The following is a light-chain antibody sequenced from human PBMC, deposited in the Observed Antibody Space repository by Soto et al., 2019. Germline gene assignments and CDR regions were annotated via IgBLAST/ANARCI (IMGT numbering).Light chain of an antibody. CDR1: HSVSSN. CDR2: GAS. J-gene: IGKJ1*01. Sequence: EVVMTQSPATLSVSPGERATLSCRASHSVSSNVAWYQQKPGQAPSLLIYGASTGATGIPARFSGSGSGTEFTFTVSSMQSEDFAVYYCQQYYHWPRTFGQGTKVDI. CDR3: QQYYHWPRT. V-gene: IGKV3-15*01.